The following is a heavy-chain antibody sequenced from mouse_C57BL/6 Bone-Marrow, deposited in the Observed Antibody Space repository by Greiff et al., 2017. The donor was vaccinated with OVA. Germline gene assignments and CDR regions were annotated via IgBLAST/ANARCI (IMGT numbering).Heavy chain of an antibody. Sequence: QDQLQQSGAELVRPGASVTLSCKASGYTFTDYEMHWVKQTPVHGLEWIGAIDPETGGTAYNQKFKGKAILTADKSSSTAYMELRSLTSEDSAVYYCTRPYYYGSRGYYAMDYWGQGTSVTVSS. CDR3: TRPYYYGSRGYYAMDY. J-gene: IGHJ4*01. V-gene: IGHV1-15*01. CDR2: IDPETGGT. D-gene: IGHD1-1*01. CDR1: GYTFTDYE.